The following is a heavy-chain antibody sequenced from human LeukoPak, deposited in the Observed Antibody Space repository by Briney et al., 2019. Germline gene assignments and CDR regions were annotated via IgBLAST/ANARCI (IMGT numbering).Heavy chain of an antibody. CDR1: GFTFSSYA. J-gene: IGHJ3*02. CDR3: ARQETSSYNGAFDI. Sequence: GGSLRLSCAASGFTFSSYAMHWVRQAPGKGLEWVAVISYDGSNKYYADSVKGRFTISRDNAKESLYLQMNSLRADDTAVYYCARQETSSYNGAFDIWGQGTMVTVSS. V-gene: IGHV3-30-3*01. D-gene: IGHD1-26*01. CDR2: ISYDGSNK.